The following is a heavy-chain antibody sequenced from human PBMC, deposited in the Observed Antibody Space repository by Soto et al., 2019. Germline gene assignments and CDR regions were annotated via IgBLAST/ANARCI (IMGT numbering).Heavy chain of an antibody. CDR2: ITGSGGST. CDR1: GFTLSNYA. J-gene: IGHJ4*02. CDR3: AKGVTYYDFWSGYFEY. V-gene: IGHV3-23*01. D-gene: IGHD3-3*01. Sequence: PGGSLRLSCAASGFTLSNYAMSWVRQAPGQGLEWVSAITGSGGSTYYADSVKGRFTISRDTSQNTVYLQMNSLRAEDTAVYYCAKGVTYYDFWSGYFEYWGQGTLVTVYS.